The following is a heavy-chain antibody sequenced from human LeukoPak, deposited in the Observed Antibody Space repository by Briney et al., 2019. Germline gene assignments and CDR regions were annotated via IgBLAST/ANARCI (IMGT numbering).Heavy chain of an antibody. D-gene: IGHD3-9*01. V-gene: IGHV1-18*01. Sequence: GASVKVSCKASGYTFTSYGISWVRQALGQGLEWMGWISAYNGNTNYAQKLQGRVTMTTDTSTSTAYMELRSLRSDDTAVYYCATAYHDILTGYSIDYWGQGTLVTVSS. CDR1: GYTFTSYG. J-gene: IGHJ4*02. CDR3: ATAYHDILTGYSIDY. CDR2: ISAYNGNT.